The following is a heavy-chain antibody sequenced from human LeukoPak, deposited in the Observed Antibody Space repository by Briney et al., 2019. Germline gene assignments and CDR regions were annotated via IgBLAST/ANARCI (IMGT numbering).Heavy chain of an antibody. D-gene: IGHD5-12*01. CDR1: GFSFSTQE. V-gene: IGHV3-48*03. CDR2: ISSNSRTI. Sequence: PGGSLRLSCATSGFSFSTQEMTWVRQAPGKGLEWVSYISSNSRTIHYADSVKGRFTISRDNTRNSVFLQLNSLRVEDTGFYYCARGSYTGFDLYFDYWGQGTLVTVSS. CDR3: ARGSYTGFDLYFDY. J-gene: IGHJ4*02.